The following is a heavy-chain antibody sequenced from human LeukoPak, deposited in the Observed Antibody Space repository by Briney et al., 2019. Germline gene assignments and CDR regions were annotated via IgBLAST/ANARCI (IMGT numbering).Heavy chain of an antibody. V-gene: IGHV3-21*01. Sequence: GGSLRLSCAASGFTFSSYNMNWVRQAPGKGLEWVSFISSSSNYTYYADSVKGRFTISRDNAQNSVHLQMNSLRAEDTAVYYCANGSTAGWFDPWGQGTLVTVSS. D-gene: IGHD1-7*01. J-gene: IGHJ5*02. CDR2: ISSSSNYT. CDR3: ANGSTAGWFDP. CDR1: GFTFSSYN.